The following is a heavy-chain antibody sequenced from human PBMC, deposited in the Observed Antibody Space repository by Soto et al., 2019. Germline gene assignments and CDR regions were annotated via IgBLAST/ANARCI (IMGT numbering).Heavy chain of an antibody. CDR3: ARADSSGYTVRDWFDP. J-gene: IGHJ5*02. CDR1: GGSISSGDYH. CDR2: IYYSGST. V-gene: IGHV4-30-4*01. Sequence: SETLSLTCTVSGGSISSGDYHWSWIRQPPGKGLEWIGYIYYSGSTYYNPSLKSRVTISVDASKNQFSLKLSSVTAADTAVYYCARADSSGYTVRDWFDPWGQGTLVTVSS. D-gene: IGHD3-22*01.